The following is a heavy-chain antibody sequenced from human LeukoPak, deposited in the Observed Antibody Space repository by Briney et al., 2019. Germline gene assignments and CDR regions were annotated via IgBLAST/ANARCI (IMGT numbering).Heavy chain of an antibody. CDR2: ISYDGSNK. CDR1: GFTFSSYA. D-gene: IGHD6-13*01. V-gene: IGHV3-30*04. CDR3: AREGPRAEYSSSWYWFDP. Sequence: QPGRSLRLSCAASGFTFSSYAMHWVRQAPGKGLEWVAVISYDGSNKYYADSVKGRFTISRDNSKNTLYLQMNSLRAEDTAVYYCAREGPRAEYSSSWYWFDPWGQGTLVTVSS. J-gene: IGHJ5*02.